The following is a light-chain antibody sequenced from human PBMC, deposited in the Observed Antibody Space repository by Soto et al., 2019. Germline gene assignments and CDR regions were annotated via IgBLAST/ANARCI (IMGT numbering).Light chain of an antibody. CDR2: LGS. V-gene: IGKV2-28*01. Sequence: DIVMTQSPLSLPVTPGEPASISCRSSQSLLHSNGYNYLDWYLQKPGQSPQLLIYLGSNRASGVPERFSGSRSGTDFTLKISRVEADDVVVYYCMQALQTPLTFGGGAKVEIK. J-gene: IGKJ4*01. CDR3: MQALQTPLT. CDR1: QSLLHSNGYNY.